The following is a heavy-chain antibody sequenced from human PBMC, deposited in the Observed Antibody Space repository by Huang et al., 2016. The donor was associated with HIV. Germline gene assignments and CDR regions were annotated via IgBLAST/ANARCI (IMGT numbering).Heavy chain of an antibody. CDR1: GFNFEDYA. Sequence: EVQLVESGGGLVQPGRSLRLSCAASGFNFEDYAMTWVRQAPGKGLEWVSGIDGNSGSIGYADSVKGRFTISRDNAMNSLYLQMNNLGAEDMAFYYCAKGYSSSWYSDFDYWGQGTLVTVSS. CDR3: AKGYSSSWYSDFDY. CDR2: IDGNSGSI. J-gene: IGHJ4*02. V-gene: IGHV3-9*03. D-gene: IGHD6-13*01.